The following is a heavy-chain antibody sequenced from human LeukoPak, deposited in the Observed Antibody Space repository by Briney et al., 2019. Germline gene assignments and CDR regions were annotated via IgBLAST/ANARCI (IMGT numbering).Heavy chain of an antibody. CDR3: ANTKPYCGGDCPFDY. Sequence: GRYLRLSCAASGFTFSSYGMHWVRQAPGKGLEWVAVISYDGSNKYYADSVKGRSTISRDNSKNTLYLQMNSLRAEDTAVYYCANTKPYCGGDCPFDYWGQGTLVTVSS. V-gene: IGHV3-30*18. J-gene: IGHJ4*02. CDR1: GFTFSSYG. CDR2: ISYDGSNK. D-gene: IGHD2-21*02.